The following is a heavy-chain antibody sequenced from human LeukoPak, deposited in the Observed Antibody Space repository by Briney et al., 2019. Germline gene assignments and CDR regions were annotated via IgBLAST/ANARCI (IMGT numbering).Heavy chain of an antibody. Sequence: AASVKVSCKASGYTFTSYDINWVRQATGQGLEWMGWMNPNSGNTGYAQKFQGRVTMTRSTSASTAYMELSSLRSEDTAVYYCARDIYCSDGSCYRFNFDYWGQGTLVTVSS. CDR1: GYTFTSYD. J-gene: IGHJ4*02. CDR2: MNPNSGNT. D-gene: IGHD2-15*01. CDR3: ARDIYCSDGSCYRFNFDY. V-gene: IGHV1-8*01.